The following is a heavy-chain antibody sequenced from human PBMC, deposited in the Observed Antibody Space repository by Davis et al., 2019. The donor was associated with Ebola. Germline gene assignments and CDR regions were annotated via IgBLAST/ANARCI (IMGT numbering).Heavy chain of an antibody. CDR2: IHHGGSA. D-gene: IGHD2-21*01. CDR3: ARDTRPCGGDCYDDTFDM. J-gene: IGHJ3*02. Sequence: PSETLSLTCTVSGVSITTFFWSWIRQPPGKGLEWVGYIHHGGSANSNPSLRIRVTFSIDTSKSQVSLKLTSVTAADTAVYYCARDTRPCGGDCYDDTFDMWGQGTMVIVSS. V-gene: IGHV4-59*12. CDR1: GVSITTFF.